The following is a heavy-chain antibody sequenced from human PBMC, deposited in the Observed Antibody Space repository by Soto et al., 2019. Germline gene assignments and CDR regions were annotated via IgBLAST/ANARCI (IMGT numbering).Heavy chain of an antibody. CDR2: IYYSGST. D-gene: IGHD5-12*01. J-gene: IGHJ5*02. CDR1: GGSISSSSYY. CDR3: ARQPDGHLYRNWFDP. V-gene: IGHV4-39*01. Sequence: QLQLQESGPGLVKPSETLSLTCTVSGGSISSSSYYWGWIRQPPGKVLEWIGSIYYSGSTYYNPSLKSRVTISVDTSKNQFSLQLSSVTAADTAVYYCARQPDGHLYRNWFDPWGQGTLVTVSS.